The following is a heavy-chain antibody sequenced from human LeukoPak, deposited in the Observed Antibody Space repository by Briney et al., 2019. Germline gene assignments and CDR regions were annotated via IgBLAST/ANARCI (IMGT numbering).Heavy chain of an antibody. CDR2: IWSDGSYK. J-gene: IGHJ2*01. D-gene: IGHD1-1*01. CDR3: ARAHLESVDLFSDL. Sequence: GRSLRLSCAASGFPFSSYGMHWVRQAPGKGLEWVAVIWSDGSYKYFADSVKGRFTISRDNSKNTLFLHMNSLRGEDTAVYYCARAHLESVDLFSDLWGRGALVTVSS. V-gene: IGHV3-33*01. CDR1: GFPFSSYG.